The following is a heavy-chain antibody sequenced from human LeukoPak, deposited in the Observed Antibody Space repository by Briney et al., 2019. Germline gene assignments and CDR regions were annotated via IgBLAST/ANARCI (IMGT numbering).Heavy chain of an antibody. V-gene: IGHV4-31*03. J-gene: IGHJ1*01. CDR3: ASSGDSSLEYFQH. CDR2: IYYSGST. D-gene: IGHD3-22*01. CDR1: GGSISSGGYY. Sequence: PSQTLSLTCTVSGGSISSGGYYWSWIRQHPGKGLEWIGYIYYSGSTYYNPSLKSRVTISVDTSKNQFSLKLSSVTAADTAVYYCASSGDSSLEYFQHWGQGTLVTVSS.